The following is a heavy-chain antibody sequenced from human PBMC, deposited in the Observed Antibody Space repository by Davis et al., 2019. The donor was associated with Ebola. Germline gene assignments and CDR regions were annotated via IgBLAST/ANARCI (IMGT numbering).Heavy chain of an antibody. CDR3: ARVVGQQDWYFDL. V-gene: IGHV1-69*13. D-gene: IGHD6-13*01. CDR2: IIPIFGTA. CDR1: GGTFSSYA. J-gene: IGHJ2*01. Sequence: AASVKVSCKASGGTFSSYAISWVRQAPGQGLEWMGGIIPIFGTANYAQKFQGRVTITADESTSTAYMELSSLRSEDTAVYYCARVVGQQDWYFDLWGPGTLVTVSS.